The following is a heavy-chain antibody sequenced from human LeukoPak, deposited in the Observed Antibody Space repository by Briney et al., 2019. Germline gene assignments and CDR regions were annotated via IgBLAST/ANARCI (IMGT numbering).Heavy chain of an antibody. D-gene: IGHD6-19*01. Sequence: GASVKVSCKASGGTFSSYAISWVRQAPGQGLEWMGRIIPIFGTANYAQKFQGRVTITTDESTSTAYMELSSLRSEDTAVYYRARVGVGVAGRGDLGYWGQGTLVTVSS. CDR1: GGTFSSYA. V-gene: IGHV1-69*05. J-gene: IGHJ4*02. CDR3: ARVGVGVAGRGDLGY. CDR2: IIPIFGTA.